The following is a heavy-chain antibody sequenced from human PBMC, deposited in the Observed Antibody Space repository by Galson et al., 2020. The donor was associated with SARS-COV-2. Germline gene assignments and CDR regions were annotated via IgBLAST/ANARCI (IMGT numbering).Heavy chain of an antibody. CDR2: IYTSGST. Sequence: SETLSLTCTVSGGSISSGSYYWSWIRQPAGKGLEWIGHIYTSGSTNYNPSLKSRVTISVDTSKNQFSLKLSSVTAADTAVYYCARETTVPYWYFDRWGRGTLVTVSS. D-gene: IGHD4-4*01. J-gene: IGHJ2*01. V-gene: IGHV4-61*09. CDR1: GGSISSGSYY. CDR3: ARETTVPYWYFDR.